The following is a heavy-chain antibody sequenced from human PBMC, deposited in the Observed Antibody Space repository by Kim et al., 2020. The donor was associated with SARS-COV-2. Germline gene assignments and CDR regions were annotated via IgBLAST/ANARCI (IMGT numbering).Heavy chain of an antibody. CDR2: P. Sequence: PNYAQKFQGRVTMTRHTSISTANMELSSLRSDDTAVYFCAREQLAPFDCWGQGTLVTVSS. J-gene: IGHJ4*02. CDR3: AREQLAPFDC. D-gene: IGHD6-6*01. V-gene: IGHV1-2*02.